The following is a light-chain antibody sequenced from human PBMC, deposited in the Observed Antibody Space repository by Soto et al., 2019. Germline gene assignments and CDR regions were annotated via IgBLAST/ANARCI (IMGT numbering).Light chain of an antibody. CDR1: MRDVGAYNL. V-gene: IGLV2-14*01. J-gene: IGLJ2*01. CDR3: SSYTPKSSLI. Sequence: QSALTQPASVSGSPGQSITISCAGTMRDVGAYNLVSWYQQHPGRAPQRIIYEVRNRPSGISFRFSGSKSGNTAPLTISGLQAEDEADYYCSSYTPKSSLIFGGGTKLTVL. CDR2: EVR.